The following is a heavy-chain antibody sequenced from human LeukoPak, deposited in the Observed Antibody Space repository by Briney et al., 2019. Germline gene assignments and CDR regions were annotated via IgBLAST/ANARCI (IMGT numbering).Heavy chain of an antibody. J-gene: IGHJ5*02. CDR3: ARDAKRFYAANWFDP. Sequence: PSETLSLTCTVSGGSISSSSYYWGWIRQPPGKGLEWIGTIYYSGTTYYNPSLKSRVTISIDMSKNQFSLNLTSVTAADTAVYYCARDAKRFYAANWFDPWGQGTLVTVSS. D-gene: IGHD2/OR15-2a*01. CDR1: GGSISSSSYY. V-gene: IGHV4-39*07. CDR2: IYYSGTT.